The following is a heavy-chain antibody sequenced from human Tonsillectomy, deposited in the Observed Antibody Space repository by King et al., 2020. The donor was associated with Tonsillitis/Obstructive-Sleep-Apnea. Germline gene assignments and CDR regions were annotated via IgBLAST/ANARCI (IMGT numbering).Heavy chain of an antibody. V-gene: IGHV1-46*01. J-gene: IGHJ5*02. Sequence: QLVQSGAEVKTPGASVKVSCKASGYTFTRYYIHWVRQARGQGLEWMGIINPSDGFTTYAQKFQGRVTMTTDTSASTVYLQLSSLRSEDTAVYYCARDVVGGGYFAPWGQGPLVTVSS. CDR2: INPSDGFT. CDR1: GYTFTRYY. CDR3: ARDVVGGGYFAP. D-gene: IGHD3-16*01.